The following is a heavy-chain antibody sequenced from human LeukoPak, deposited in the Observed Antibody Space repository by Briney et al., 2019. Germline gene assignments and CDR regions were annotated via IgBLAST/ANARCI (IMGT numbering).Heavy chain of an antibody. CDR1: GGSISSYY. Sequence: PSETLSLTCTVSGGSISSYYWSWIRQPPGKGLEWIGYIYYSGSTNYNPSLKSRVTISVDTSKNQFSLKLSSVTAADTAVYYCARAEISSAQGAFDIWGQGTMVTVSS. CDR3: ARAEISSAQGAFDI. J-gene: IGHJ3*02. CDR2: IYYSGST. D-gene: IGHD3-22*01. V-gene: IGHV4-59*01.